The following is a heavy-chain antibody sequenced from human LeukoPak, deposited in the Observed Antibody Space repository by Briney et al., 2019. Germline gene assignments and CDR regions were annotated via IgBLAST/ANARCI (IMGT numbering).Heavy chain of an antibody. V-gene: IGHV3-11*01. Sequence: GGSLRLSCAASGFTFSDYYMSWIRQAPGKGLEWVSCISSSGSTIYYADSVKGRFTISRDNAKNSLYLQMNSLRAEDTAVYYCARDLLQELWIDYWGQGTLVTVSS. CDR2: ISSSGSTI. CDR1: GFTFSDYY. CDR3: ARDLLQELWIDY. D-gene: IGHD5-18*01. J-gene: IGHJ4*02.